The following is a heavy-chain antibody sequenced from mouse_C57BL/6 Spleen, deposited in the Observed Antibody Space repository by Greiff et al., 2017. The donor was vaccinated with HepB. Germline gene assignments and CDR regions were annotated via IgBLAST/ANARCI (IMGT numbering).Heavy chain of an antibody. D-gene: IGHD1-1*01. V-gene: IGHV1-19*01. CDR3: ANYGSSLYV. Sequence: EVQLQQSGPVLVKPGASVKMSCKASGYTFTDYYMNWVKQSHGKSLEWIGVINPYNGGTSYNQKFKGKATLTVDKSSSTAYMELNSLTSEDSAVYYCANYGSSLYVWGTGTTVTVSS. J-gene: IGHJ1*03. CDR1: GYTFTDYY. CDR2: INPYNGGT.